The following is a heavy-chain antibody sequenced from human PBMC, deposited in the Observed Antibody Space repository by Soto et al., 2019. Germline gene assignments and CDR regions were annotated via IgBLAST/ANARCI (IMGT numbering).Heavy chain of an antibody. J-gene: IGHJ6*02. D-gene: IGHD3-16*01. V-gene: IGHV3-33*01. CDR1: GFTFSLYG. CDR3: ARGLRGISFYGMDV. CDR2: IWYDGSNK. Sequence: QVQLVESGGGVVQPGRSLRLSCAASGFTFSLYGMHWVRQAPGMGLEWVAVIWYDGSNKFYADSVKGRFTISRDNSKNTLYLQMNSLRDEDTAVYYCARGLRGISFYGMDVWGQGTTVIVSS.